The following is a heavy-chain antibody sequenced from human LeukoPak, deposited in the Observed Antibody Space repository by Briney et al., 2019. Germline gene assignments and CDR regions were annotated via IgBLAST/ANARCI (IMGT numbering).Heavy chain of an antibody. Sequence: ASVKVSCKASGYTFTGYCMHWVRQAPGHGLEWMGWINPNSGGTNYAQKFQGRVTMTRDTSISTAYMELSRLRSDDTAVYYCARDFRLPRPGYYYGMDVWGQGTTVTVSS. CDR2: INPNSGGT. V-gene: IGHV1-2*02. J-gene: IGHJ6*02. D-gene: IGHD6-6*01. CDR1: GYTFTGYC. CDR3: ARDFRLPRPGYYYGMDV.